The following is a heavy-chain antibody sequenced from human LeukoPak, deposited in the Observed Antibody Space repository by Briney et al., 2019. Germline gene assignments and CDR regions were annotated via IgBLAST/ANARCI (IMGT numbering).Heavy chain of an antibody. Sequence: GGSLRLSCAASGFTFRSCWMSWVRQAPGKGLEGVASIKQDGSEKYYVDSVKSRFTISRDNAKDSLYLQMNSLRAEDTAVYYCATRSGWYLRSFDYWGQGTLVTVSS. D-gene: IGHD6-19*01. V-gene: IGHV3-7*01. CDR2: IKQDGSEK. CDR3: ATRSGWYLRSFDY. J-gene: IGHJ4*02. CDR1: GFTFRSCW.